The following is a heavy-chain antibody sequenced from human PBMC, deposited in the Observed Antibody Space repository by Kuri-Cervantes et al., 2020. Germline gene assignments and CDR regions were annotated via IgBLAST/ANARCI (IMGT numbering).Heavy chain of an antibody. Sequence: GSLRLSCTVSGGSISSYYWSWIRQPAGKGLEWIGEINHSGSTNYNPSLKSRVTISVDTSKNQFSLKLSSVTAADTAVYYCAVGYSSGPLGAFDIWGQGTMVTVSS. D-gene: IGHD6-19*01. CDR3: AVGYSSGPLGAFDI. CDR2: INHSGST. J-gene: IGHJ3*02. CDR1: GGSISSYY. V-gene: IGHV4-34*01.